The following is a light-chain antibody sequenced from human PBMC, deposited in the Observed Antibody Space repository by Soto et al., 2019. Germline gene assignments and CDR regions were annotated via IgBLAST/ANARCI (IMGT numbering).Light chain of an antibody. J-gene: IGKJ4*01. CDR3: QQHTNWPLT. CDR1: QSVSSSY. CDR2: DAS. V-gene: IGKV3D-20*02. Sequence: DIVMTQSPATLSLSPGERATLSCRASQSVSSSYLAWYQQKPGQAPRLLIYDASNRATGIPARFSGSGSGTDFTLTISSLEPEDFAVYYCQQHTNWPLTFGGGTKVDIK.